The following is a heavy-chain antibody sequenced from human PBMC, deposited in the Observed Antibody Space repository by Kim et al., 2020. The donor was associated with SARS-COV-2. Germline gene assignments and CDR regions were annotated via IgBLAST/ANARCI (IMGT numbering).Heavy chain of an antibody. CDR2: IIPIFGTA. V-gene: IGHV1-69*13. J-gene: IGHJ6*02. CDR3: ARGTFIAAAGTVDPRNYYYYYGMDV. CDR1: GGTFSSYA. Sequence: SVKVSCKASGGTFSSYAISWVRQAPGQGLEWMGGIIPIFGTANYAQKFQGRVTITADESTSTAYMELSSLRSEDTAVYYCARGTFIAAAGTVDPRNYYYYYGMDVWGQGTTVTVSS. D-gene: IGHD6-13*01.